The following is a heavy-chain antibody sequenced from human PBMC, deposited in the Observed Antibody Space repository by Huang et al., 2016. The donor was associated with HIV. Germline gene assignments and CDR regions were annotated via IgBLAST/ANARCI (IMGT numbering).Heavy chain of an antibody. CDR2: IKIDWRTT. Sequence: EEHLVESGGGLVQPGGSLRLSCEASGFKFSNYWMQGVRQAPGKGLRWVSRIKIDWRTTDYADSVKGRFTISRDNAKNTLYLQMSSLTAEDTAIYYCARAGGFEIWGQGTVVTVSS. D-gene: IGHD2-15*01. CDR3: ARAGGFEI. CDR1: GFKFSNYW. J-gene: IGHJ3*02. V-gene: IGHV3-74*01.